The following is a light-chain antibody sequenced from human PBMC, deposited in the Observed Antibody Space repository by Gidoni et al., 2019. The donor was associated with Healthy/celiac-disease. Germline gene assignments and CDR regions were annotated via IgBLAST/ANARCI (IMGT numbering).Light chain of an antibody. CDR2: DVS. V-gene: IGLV2-11*01. CDR3: CSYAGSYTYV. CDR1: SSDVGGYNY. J-gene: IGLJ1*01. Sequence: QSALTQPRSVSGSPGQSVTISCTGTSSDVGGYNYVSWYQQHPSKAPKLMIYDVSKRPSGVPDRFSCSKSGHTASLTISGLQAEDEADYYCCSYAGSYTYVFGTGTKVTVL.